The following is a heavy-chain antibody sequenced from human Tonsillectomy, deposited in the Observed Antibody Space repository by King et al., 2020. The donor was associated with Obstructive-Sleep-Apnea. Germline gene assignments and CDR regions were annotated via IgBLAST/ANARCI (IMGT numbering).Heavy chain of an antibody. Sequence: VQLVESGGGVVQPGRSLRLSCAASGFTFSNYDIHWVRQAPGKGLEWVAVISYDGSNRYYGDSVKGQFTVSRDNSKNTVYLQMNSLRAEDTAVYYCAKSLLTGFSIIDYWGQGTLVSVSS. V-gene: IGHV3-30*18. CDR3: AKSLLTGFSIIDY. CDR1: GFTFSNYD. D-gene: IGHD3-9*01. CDR2: ISYDGSNR. J-gene: IGHJ4*02.